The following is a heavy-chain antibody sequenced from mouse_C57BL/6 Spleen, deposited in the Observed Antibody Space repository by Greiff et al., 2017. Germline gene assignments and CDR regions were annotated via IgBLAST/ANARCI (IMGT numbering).Heavy chain of an antibody. V-gene: IGHV5-16*01. D-gene: IGHD1-1*01. CDR3: ARHGSSYAMDY. Sequence: EVQRVESEGGLVQPGSSMKLSCTASGFTFSDYYMAWVRQVPEKGLEWVANINYDGSSTYYLDSLKSRFIISRDNAKNILYLQMSSLKSEDTATYYCARHGSSYAMDYWGQGTSVTVSS. J-gene: IGHJ4*01. CDR1: GFTFSDYY. CDR2: INYDGSST.